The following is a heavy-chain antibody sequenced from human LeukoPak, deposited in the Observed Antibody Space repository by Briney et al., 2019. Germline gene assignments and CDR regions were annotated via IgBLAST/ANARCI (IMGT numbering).Heavy chain of an antibody. CDR2: INPNSGGT. D-gene: IGHD3-22*01. Sequence: GASVKVSCKASGYTFTGYYMHWVRQAPGQGLEWMGWINPNSGGTNYAQKFQGRVTMTRDTSISTAYMELSRLRSDDTAGYYCARVSMIVVVEFDYWGQGTLVTVSS. CDR1: GYTFTGYY. CDR3: ARVSMIVVVEFDY. V-gene: IGHV1-2*02. J-gene: IGHJ4*02.